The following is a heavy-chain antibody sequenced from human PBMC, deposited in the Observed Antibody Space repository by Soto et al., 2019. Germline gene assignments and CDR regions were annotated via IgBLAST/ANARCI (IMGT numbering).Heavy chain of an antibody. J-gene: IGHJ4*02. CDR3: ARVNGTVTNDY. Sequence: SETLSLTCAVYGGSFSGYYWSWIRQPPGKGLEWIGEINHSGSTNYNPSLKSRVTISVDTSKNQFSLKLSSVTAADTAVYYCARVNGTVTNDYWGQGTLVTVSS. CDR1: GGSFSGYY. CDR2: INHSGST. D-gene: IGHD4-17*01. V-gene: IGHV4-34*01.